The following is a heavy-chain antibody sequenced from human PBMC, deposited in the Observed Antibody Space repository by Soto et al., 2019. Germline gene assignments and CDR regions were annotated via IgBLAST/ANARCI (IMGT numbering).Heavy chain of an antibody. CDR3: ARQSDFWSGHHDY. CDR2: IYYSGTT. D-gene: IGHD3-3*01. V-gene: IGHV4-59*08. CDR1: GGSIGTYY. Sequence: ETLSLTCTISGGSIGTYYWSWIRQPPGKGLEWIGYIYYSGTTNYNPSLMSRVTMSVDTSKNQFSLKLSSVTAADTAVYYCARQSDFWSGHHDYWGQGTLVTVSS. J-gene: IGHJ4*02.